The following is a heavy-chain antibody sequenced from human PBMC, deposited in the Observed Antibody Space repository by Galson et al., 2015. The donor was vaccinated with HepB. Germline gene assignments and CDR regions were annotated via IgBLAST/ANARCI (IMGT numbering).Heavy chain of an antibody. CDR2: IWYDGSKD. D-gene: IGHD4-11*01. J-gene: IGHJ4*02. Sequence: SLRLSCAASGNTFSSHGMHWVRQAPGKGLEWGALIWYDGSKDYYADSVKGRFAVSRDNSKSVLYLQMNSLRAEDTVVYYCARYYGNYRAFDYWGQGTLVTVSS. V-gene: IGHV3-33*04. CDR3: ARYYGNYRAFDY. CDR1: GNTFSSHG.